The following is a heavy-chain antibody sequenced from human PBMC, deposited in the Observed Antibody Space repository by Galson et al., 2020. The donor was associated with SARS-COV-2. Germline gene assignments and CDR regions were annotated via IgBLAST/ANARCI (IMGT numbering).Heavy chain of an antibody. CDR1: GGSINSSSYY. D-gene: IGHD3-10*01. J-gene: IGHJ6*03. CDR2: VHYSGNT. V-gene: IGHV4-39*01. Sequence: SETLSLTCTVSGGSINSSSYYWGWIRQPPGKGLEWIGSVHYSGNTFYNPSLKSRITISVDTSKNQFSLKLNFVTAADTAVYYCARLHQETTYYYGSGSYFYMDVWGKGTAVTVSS. CDR3: ARLHQETTYYYGSGSYFYMDV.